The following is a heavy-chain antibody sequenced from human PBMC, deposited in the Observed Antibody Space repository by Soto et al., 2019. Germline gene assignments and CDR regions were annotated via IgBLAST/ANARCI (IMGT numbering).Heavy chain of an antibody. CDR1: GGSIMTYY. CDR2: IYYSGST. V-gene: IGHV4-59*06. Sequence: SETLSLTCTVSGGSIMTYYWSWIRQPPGKGLEWIGYIYYSGSTYYNPSLKSRVTISVDTSKNQFSLKLSSVTAADTAVYYCAKGSSGWYGYNWFNPGGRGTLVTVSS. D-gene: IGHD6-13*01. CDR3: AKGSSGWYGYNWFNP. J-gene: IGHJ5*02.